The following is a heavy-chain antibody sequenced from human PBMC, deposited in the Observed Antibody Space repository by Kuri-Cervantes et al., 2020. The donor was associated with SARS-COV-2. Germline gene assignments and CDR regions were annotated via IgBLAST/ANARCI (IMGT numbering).Heavy chain of an antibody. CDR2: IYYTGST. V-gene: IGHV4-59*01. CDR3: ARGTIGFGDDYFDY. D-gene: IGHD4-17*01. J-gene: IGHJ4*02. Sequence: ESLEISCTFSGASISRYYWSWIRQPPGKGLEWIGYIYYTGSTNSNPSLKSRVTISMDTSKSQFSLKVSSVTAADTAVYYCARGTIGFGDDYFDYWSQGTLVTVSS. CDR1: GASISRYY.